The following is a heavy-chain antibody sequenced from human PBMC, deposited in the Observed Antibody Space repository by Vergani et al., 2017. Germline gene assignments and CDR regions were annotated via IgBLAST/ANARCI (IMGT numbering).Heavy chain of an antibody. V-gene: IGHV4-59*13. J-gene: IGHJ6*02. CDR1: GGSFNTYY. CDR3: ARVMYRDEASTGYRLEGMDI. D-gene: IGHD3-9*01. Sequence: QVQLEESGPGLVKPSETLSLTCTVSGGSFNTYYWSWIRQSPGKGLDWIGYIYSTGSTNYNPSLTSRVTMSVDTSKNQFSLKLRSVTAADTAVYFCARVMYRDEASTGYRLEGMDIWGQGTTVTISS. CDR2: IYSTGST.